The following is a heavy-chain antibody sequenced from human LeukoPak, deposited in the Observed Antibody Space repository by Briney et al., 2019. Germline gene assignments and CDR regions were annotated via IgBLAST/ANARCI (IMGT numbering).Heavy chain of an antibody. CDR2: IKQDGSEK. V-gene: IGHV3-7*03. CDR1: GFTFDKYW. Sequence: PRGSLRLSCAASGFTFDKYWMSWVRQAPGKGLEWVANIKQDGSEKYYVDSVKGRFTISRDNAENSLFLQMNSLGAEDTAVYFCASAGGDSRSPLPFYYWGQGTLVTVSS. D-gene: IGHD6-6*01. CDR3: ASAGGDSRSPLPFYY. J-gene: IGHJ4*02.